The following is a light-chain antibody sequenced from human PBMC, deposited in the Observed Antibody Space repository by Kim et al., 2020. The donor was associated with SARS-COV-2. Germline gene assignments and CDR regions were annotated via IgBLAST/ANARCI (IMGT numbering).Light chain of an antibody. CDR1: RSNIGSNH. CDR3: AAWDDNLRV. Sequence: PGQRVTISCSGSRSNIGSNHVYWYQQVPGTAPKLLIYRSKRRPSGVPDRFSGSKSGTSASLVISGLRSEDEADYYCAAWDDNLRVFGGGTQLTVL. CDR2: RSK. J-gene: IGLJ3*02. V-gene: IGLV1-47*01.